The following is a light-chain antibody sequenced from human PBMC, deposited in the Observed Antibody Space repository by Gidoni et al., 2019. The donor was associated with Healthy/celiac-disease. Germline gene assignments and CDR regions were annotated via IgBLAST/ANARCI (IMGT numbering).Light chain of an antibody. CDR1: SSNIGAGYD. CDR3: QSYDSSLSGSV. V-gene: IGLV1-40*01. Sequence: SVLTQPPSVSGAPGPRVTISCTGSSSNIGAGYDVHWYQQLPGTAPKLLIYGNSNRPSGVPDRFSGSKSGTSASLAITGLQAEDEADYYCQSYDSSLSGSVFGGGTQLTVL. J-gene: IGLJ7*01. CDR2: GNS.